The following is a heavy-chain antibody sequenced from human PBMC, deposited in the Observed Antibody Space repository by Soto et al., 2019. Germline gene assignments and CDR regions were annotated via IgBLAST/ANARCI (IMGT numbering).Heavy chain of an antibody. CDR1: GFSLSTRGVG. J-gene: IGHJ4*02. Sequence: QITLNESGPTLVKLTQTLTLTCTFSGFSLSTRGVGVGWFRQPPGKALEWVALLYRNDNERYSPSLRTRLTITKHTSKNQVFLTMTNMNPVDTATYYCAHRPRGFTYFFDFWGQGTLVTVSS. V-gene: IGHV2-5*01. CDR2: LYRNDNE. CDR3: AHRPRGFTYFFDF.